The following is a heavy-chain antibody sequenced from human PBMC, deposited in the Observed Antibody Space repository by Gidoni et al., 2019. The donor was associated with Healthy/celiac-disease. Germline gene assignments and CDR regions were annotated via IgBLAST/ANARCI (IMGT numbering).Heavy chain of an antibody. CDR1: GGSFSGYY. V-gene: IGHV4-34*01. CDR3: ARGGGYCSGGSCRLLSRRCCGMDV. J-gene: IGHJ6*02. D-gene: IGHD2-15*01. Sequence: QVQLQQWGAGLLKPSETLSLTCAVYGGSFSGYYWSWIRQPPGKGLEWIGEINHSGSTNYNPSLKSRVTISVDTSKNQFSLKLSSVTAADTAVYYCARGGGYCSGGSCRLLSRRCCGMDVWGQGTTVTVSS. CDR2: INHSGST.